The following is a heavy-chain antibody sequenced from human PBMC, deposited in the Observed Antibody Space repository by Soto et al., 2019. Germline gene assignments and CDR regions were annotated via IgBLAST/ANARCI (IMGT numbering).Heavy chain of an antibody. Sequence: EVQLVESGGGLVQPGGSLRLSCATSGFTFSDHYMDWDRQAPGKGLEWVARSRNRANSYTVEYAASVKGRFTISRDDSKNSVYLQMNSLKTEDTAVYYCVRSTTGEWCFDYWGQGALVTVSS. CDR2: SRNRANSYTV. CDR3: VRSTTGEWCFDY. D-gene: IGHD1-1*01. V-gene: IGHV3-72*01. J-gene: IGHJ4*02. CDR1: GFTFSDHY.